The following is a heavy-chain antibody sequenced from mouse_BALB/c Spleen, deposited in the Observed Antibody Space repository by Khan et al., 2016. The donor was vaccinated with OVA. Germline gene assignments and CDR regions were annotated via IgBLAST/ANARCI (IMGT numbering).Heavy chain of an antibody. J-gene: IGHJ2*01. CDR1: GYSFTSYW. Sequence: EVQLQESGTVLARPGASVKMSCKASGYSFTSYWMHWVKQRPGLGLEWIGAFYPGISDTRYNQKFKGKVKLTAVTSANTAYMELSSLTNEDSAVYYCTRSYDSYYFDYWGQGTLLTVSS. V-gene: IGHV1-5*01. CDR3: TRSYDSYYFDY. D-gene: IGHD2-4*01. CDR2: FYPGISDT.